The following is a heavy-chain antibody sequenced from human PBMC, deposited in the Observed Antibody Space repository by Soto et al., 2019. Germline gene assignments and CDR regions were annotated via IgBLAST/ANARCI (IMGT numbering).Heavy chain of an antibody. V-gene: IGHV1-3*01. Sequence: ASVKVSCKASGYIFTSYAMHWVRQAPGQRPEWLGWIDAGNGKTKYSEKFQGRFTITRDASSSTAYMELSSLNSEDTAVYYCARGRWTQRTADYYLDFWGQGTLVTVSS. J-gene: IGHJ4*02. D-gene: IGHD1-1*01. CDR3: ARGRWTQRTADYYLDF. CDR2: IDAGNGKT. CDR1: GYIFTSYA.